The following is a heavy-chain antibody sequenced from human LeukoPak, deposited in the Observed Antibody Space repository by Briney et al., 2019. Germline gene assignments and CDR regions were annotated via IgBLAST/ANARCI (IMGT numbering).Heavy chain of an antibody. CDR1: EFTFRSYA. J-gene: IGHJ4*02. D-gene: IGHD3-10*01. V-gene: IGHV3-23*01. CDR2: IGGSGVNT. Sequence: GGSLRLSCAASEFTFRSYAMSGVRQAPGKGLEGVSSIGGSGVNTYHGDSVKGRFTISRDNSKNTLYLQMNTLRAEDTAVFYCAKIGSSFDYCGQGNLAPVS. CDR3: AKIGSSFDY.